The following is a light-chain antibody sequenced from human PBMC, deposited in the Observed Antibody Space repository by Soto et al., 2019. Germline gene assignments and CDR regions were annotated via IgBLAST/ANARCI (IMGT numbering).Light chain of an antibody. V-gene: IGLV4-60*02. Sequence: QPVLTQSSSASASLGSSVKLTCTLSSGHSSYIIAWHQQQPGKAPRYLMKLEGSGSYNKGSGVPDRFSGSSSGADRYLTIPNLHFEDEADYYCATWDSNTRVFGGGTKVTVL. CDR3: ATWDSNTRV. J-gene: IGLJ3*02. CDR2: LEGSGSY. CDR1: SGHSSYI.